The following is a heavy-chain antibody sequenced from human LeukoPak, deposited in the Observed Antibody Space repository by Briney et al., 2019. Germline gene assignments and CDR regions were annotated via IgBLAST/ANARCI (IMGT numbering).Heavy chain of an antibody. Sequence: ASVKVSCKASGYTSTSYGISWVRQAPGQGLEWMGWISAYNGNTNYAQKLQGRVTMTTDTSTSTAYMELRSLRSDDTAVYYCARVGYRHYYGSGSYYPIDYWGQGTLVTVSS. J-gene: IGHJ4*02. CDR3: ARVGYRHYYGSGSYYPIDY. CDR2: ISAYNGNT. V-gene: IGHV1-18*01. D-gene: IGHD3-10*01. CDR1: GYTSTSYG.